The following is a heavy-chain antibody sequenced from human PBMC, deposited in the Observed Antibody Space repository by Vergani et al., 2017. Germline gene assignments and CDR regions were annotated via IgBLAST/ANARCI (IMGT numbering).Heavy chain of an antibody. CDR2: ISYDGNNK. V-gene: IGHV3-30-3*01. CDR1: GFSFTNYA. CDR3: AKGSIVGASFEDY. Sequence: QVQLVQSGGGVAQPGRSLRLSCAASGFSFTNYAFHWVRQTPGKGLEWVAIISYDGNNKFYADSVKGRFTISRDNSKNTLYLQMNSLRAEDTAVYYRAKGSIVGASFEDYWGQGTLVTVSS. J-gene: IGHJ4*02. D-gene: IGHD1-26*01.